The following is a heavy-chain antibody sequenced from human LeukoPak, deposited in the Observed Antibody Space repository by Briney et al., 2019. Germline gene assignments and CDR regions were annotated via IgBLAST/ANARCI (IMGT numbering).Heavy chain of an antibody. V-gene: IGHV1-46*01. CDR1: GYTFTGYC. D-gene: IGHD2-2*01. CDR2: INPSGGST. CDR3: AREMVDQLPPLSAWFDP. J-gene: IGHJ5*02. Sequence: ASVKVSCKASGYTFTGYCMHWVRQAPGQGLEWMGLINPSGGSTSYAQNFQGRVTMTRDTSTSTVYMELSSLRSEDTAIYYCAREMVDQLPPLSAWFDPWGQGTLVTVSS.